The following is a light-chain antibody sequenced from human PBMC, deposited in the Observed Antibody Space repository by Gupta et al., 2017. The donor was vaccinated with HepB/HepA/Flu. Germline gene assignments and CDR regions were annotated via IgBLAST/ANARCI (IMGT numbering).Light chain of an antibody. CDR1: QSLLHSNGYNY. J-gene: IGKJ4*01. V-gene: IGKV2-28*01. Sequence: DIVMTQSPLSLPVTPGEPASISCRSSQSLLHSNGYNYLDWYLQKPGQSPQLLIYLGSNRASGVPDRFSGCGSGTDFTLKISRVEAEDVGVYYCMQALQTPITFGGGTKVEIK. CDR2: LGS. CDR3: MQALQTPIT.